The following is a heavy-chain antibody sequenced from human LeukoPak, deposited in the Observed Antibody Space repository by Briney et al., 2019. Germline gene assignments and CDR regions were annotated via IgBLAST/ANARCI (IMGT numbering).Heavy chain of an antibody. CDR2: IYSGGST. CDR3: ARDQTVYFDY. CDR1: GFTVSSNY. Sequence: GGSVRLSCAASGFTVSSNYMSWVRQAPGKGLEWVSVIYSGGSTYYADSVKGRFTISRDHSKNTLYLQMNSLRAEDTAVYYCARDQTVYFDYWGQGTLVTVSS. D-gene: IGHD2-2*01. J-gene: IGHJ4*02. V-gene: IGHV3-66*02.